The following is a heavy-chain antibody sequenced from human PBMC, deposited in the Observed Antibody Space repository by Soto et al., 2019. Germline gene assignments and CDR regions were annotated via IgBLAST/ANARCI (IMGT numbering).Heavy chain of an antibody. CDR3: ARLTGYLPPVYYYGMAI. CDR1: GFTFSSYS. V-gene: IGHV3-48*02. Sequence: PGGSLRLSCAASGFTFSSYSMNWVRQAPGKGLEWVSYISSSSSTIYYADSVKGRFTISRDNAKNSLYLQMNSLRDEDTAVYYCARLTGYLPPVYYYGMAIWVQETTVTVSS. CDR2: ISSSSSTI. J-gene: IGHJ6*02. D-gene: IGHD3-9*01.